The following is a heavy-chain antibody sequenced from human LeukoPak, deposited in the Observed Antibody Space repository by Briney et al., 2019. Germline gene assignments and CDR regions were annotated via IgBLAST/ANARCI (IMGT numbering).Heavy chain of an antibody. J-gene: IGHJ6*02. V-gene: IGHV4-4*07. CDR1: GGSISSYY. CDR2: IYTSGST. Sequence: PSETLSLTCTVSGGSISSYYWSWIRQPAGRGLEWIGRIYTSGSTNYNPSLKSRVTMSVDMSKNQFSLKLSSVTAADTAVYYCARAQDDGYNSYYYGMDVWGQGTTVAVSS. CDR3: ARAQDDGYNSYYYGMDV. D-gene: IGHD5-24*01.